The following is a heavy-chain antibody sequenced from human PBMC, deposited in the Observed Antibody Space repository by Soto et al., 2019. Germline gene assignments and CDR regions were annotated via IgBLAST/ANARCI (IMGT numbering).Heavy chain of an antibody. J-gene: IGHJ4*02. CDR1: GFTVSSNY. Sequence: EMQLVESGGGLVQPGGSLRLSCAVSGFTVSSNYMTRVRQPPGKGLEWVSVMYTSGRTYYGDSVKGRVTISRDNSKNTLYLQMNSLRVEDTAVYYCARTLASARQVDYWGQGTLVTVSS. D-gene: IGHD6-13*01. CDR3: ARTLASARQVDY. CDR2: MYTSGRT. V-gene: IGHV3-66*01.